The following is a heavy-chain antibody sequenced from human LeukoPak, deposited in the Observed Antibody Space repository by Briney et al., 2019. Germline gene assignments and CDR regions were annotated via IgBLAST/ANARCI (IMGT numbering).Heavy chain of an antibody. CDR3: ARASYDSSGYYYLTFDY. CDR1: GGSISSHY. V-gene: IGHV4-59*11. D-gene: IGHD3-22*01. CDR2: IYYSGSI. J-gene: IGHJ4*02. Sequence: SETLSLTCTVSGGSISSHYWSWIRQPPGKGLEWIGYIYYSGSITYSTSSKSQVTISVATSKTQSSLTLSSVIAADTAVYYCARASYDSSGYYYLTFDYWGQGTLVTVSS.